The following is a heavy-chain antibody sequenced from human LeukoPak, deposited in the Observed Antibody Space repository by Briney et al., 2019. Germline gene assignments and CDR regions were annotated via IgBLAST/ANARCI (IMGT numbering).Heavy chain of an antibody. J-gene: IGHJ5*02. Sequence: ASVKVSCKASGYTFTGYYMHWVRQAPGQGLEWMGWINPNSGGTNYAQKFQGRATMTRDTSISTAYMELSRLRSDDTAVYYCARVRRWISEFDPWGQGTLVTVSS. CDR2: INPNSGGT. CDR1: GYTFTGYY. D-gene: IGHD5-12*01. V-gene: IGHV1-2*02. CDR3: ARVRRWISEFDP.